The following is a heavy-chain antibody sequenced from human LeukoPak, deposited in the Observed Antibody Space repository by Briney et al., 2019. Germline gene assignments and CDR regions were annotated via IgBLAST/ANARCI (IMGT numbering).Heavy chain of an antibody. D-gene: IGHD5-12*01. J-gene: IGHJ4*02. V-gene: IGHV4-39*01. CDR1: GDSISSSTYY. Sequence: PSETLSLTCTVSGDSISSSTYYWGWIRQPPGKGLEWIGSIYYSGSTYYNPSLKSRVTISVDTSKNQFSLKLSSVTAADTAVYYCARHVYSGYAIPYYFDYWGQGTLVTVSS. CDR2: IYYSGST. CDR3: ARHVYSGYAIPYYFDY.